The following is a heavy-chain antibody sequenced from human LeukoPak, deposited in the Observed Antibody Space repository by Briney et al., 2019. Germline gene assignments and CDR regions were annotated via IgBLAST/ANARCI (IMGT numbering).Heavy chain of an antibody. Sequence: SGGSLRLSCAASGFTFSSYGMHWVRQAPGKGLERVAFIRYDGSNKYYADSVKGRFTISRDNAKNSLFLQMNSLRAEDTAVYYCARDIGAAADCNLDYWGQGTLVTVSS. CDR1: GFTFSSYG. CDR3: ARDIGAAADCNLDY. J-gene: IGHJ4*02. CDR2: IRYDGSNK. V-gene: IGHV3-30*02. D-gene: IGHD6-13*01.